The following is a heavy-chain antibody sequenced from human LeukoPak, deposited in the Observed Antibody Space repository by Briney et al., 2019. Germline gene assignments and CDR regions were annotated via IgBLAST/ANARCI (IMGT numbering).Heavy chain of an antibody. V-gene: IGHV3-53*03. D-gene: IGHD1-26*01. CDR3: ARAQSYYEAFDI. CDR2: IYSGGST. CDR1: RVTVSIDY. Sequence: GGSLRLSCAPSRVTVSIDYMSWVRQPPGKGLEWVSVIYSGGSTNYADSVKGRFTISRDNSKNTLHLQMNSLRVEDTAVYYCARAQSYYEAFDIWGQGTMVTVSS. J-gene: IGHJ3*02.